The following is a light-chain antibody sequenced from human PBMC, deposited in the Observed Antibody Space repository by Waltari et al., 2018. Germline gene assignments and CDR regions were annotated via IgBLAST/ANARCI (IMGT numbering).Light chain of an antibody. CDR2: AAT. Sequence: EIVLTQSPGTLSLSPGERAILSCRASQSVGRTLAWYQQKPGQAPRLLIYAATNRATGIPDRFSGSGSGTDFSLTISSLEPDDFAVYFCQKYWTLPATFGQGTKVEIK. V-gene: IGKV3-20*01. CDR1: QSVGRT. J-gene: IGKJ1*01. CDR3: QKYWTLPAT.